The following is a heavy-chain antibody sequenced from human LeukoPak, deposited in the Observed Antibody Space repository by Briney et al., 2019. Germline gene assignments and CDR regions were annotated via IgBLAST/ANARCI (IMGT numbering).Heavy chain of an antibody. J-gene: IGHJ5*02. Sequence: PGGSLRLSCAASGFSFSSYAMSWVRQAPGKGLEWVSVIGGGPGNTYYTDSVKGRFTISRDNSKNTLYLQMNSLRAEDTAVYYCAKGADYVWGSYRSFDNWFDPWGQGTLVTVSS. V-gene: IGHV3-23*01. CDR1: GFSFSSYA. D-gene: IGHD3-16*02. CDR2: IGGGPGNT. CDR3: AKGADYVWGSYRSFDNWFDP.